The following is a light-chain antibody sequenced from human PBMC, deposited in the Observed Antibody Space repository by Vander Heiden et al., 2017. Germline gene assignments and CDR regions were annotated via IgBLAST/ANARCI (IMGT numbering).Light chain of an antibody. CDR3: SSYTSSSTLWG. CDR1: SSDVGGYNY. J-gene: IGLJ3*02. CDR2: EVS. V-gene: IGLV2-14*01. Sequence: SALTQPAPVSPSPGQSITISCTGTSSDVGGYNYVSWYQQHPGKAPKLMIYEVSNRPSGVSNRFSGSKSGTTASLTISGLQAEDEADYYCSSYTSSSTLWGFGGGTKLTVL.